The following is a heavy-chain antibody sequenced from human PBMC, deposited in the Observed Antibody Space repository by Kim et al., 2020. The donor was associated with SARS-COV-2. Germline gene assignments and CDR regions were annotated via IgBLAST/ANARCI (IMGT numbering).Heavy chain of an antibody. Sequence: SETLSLTCTVSGGSISSGGYYWSWIRQHPGKGLEWIGYIYYSGSTYYNPSLKSRVTISVDTSKNQYSLKLSSVTAADTAVYYCARDWGGSYWYYVYYWGQGTLLTASS. CDR3: ARDWGGSYWYYVYY. V-gene: IGHV4-31*03. CDR2: IYYSGST. CDR1: GGSISSGGYY. J-gene: IGHJ4*02. D-gene: IGHD1-26*01.